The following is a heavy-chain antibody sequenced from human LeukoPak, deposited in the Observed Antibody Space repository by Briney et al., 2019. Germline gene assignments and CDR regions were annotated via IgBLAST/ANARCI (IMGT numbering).Heavy chain of an antibody. D-gene: IGHD2-8*02. V-gene: IGHV3-30-3*01. CDR1: GFTFITFN. J-gene: IGHJ4*02. CDR2: MSYDGNNI. CDR3: ARESLSGALGDY. Sequence: GGSLRLSCAASGFTFITFNIHWVRQAPGEGLEWVAVMSYDGNNIYYADSVKGRFTISRDNSKSTLYLQMNSLRTEDTAVYYCARESLSGALGDYWGQGTLVTVSS.